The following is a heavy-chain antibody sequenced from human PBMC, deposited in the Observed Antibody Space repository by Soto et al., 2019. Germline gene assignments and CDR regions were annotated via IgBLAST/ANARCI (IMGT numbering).Heavy chain of an antibody. J-gene: IGHJ4*02. D-gene: IGHD3-10*01. Sequence: GPTLVNPTQTLTLACDFSGFSLSTNGVGVGWIRQPPGKALEWLALIYWDDDKRYSPSLKDRLSITKDTSKNQVVLTMTNLDPGDTATYYCAHSFQLRIFDFWGPGTLVTVSS. CDR2: IYWDDDK. V-gene: IGHV2-5*02. CDR1: GFSLSTNGVG. CDR3: AHSFQLRIFDF.